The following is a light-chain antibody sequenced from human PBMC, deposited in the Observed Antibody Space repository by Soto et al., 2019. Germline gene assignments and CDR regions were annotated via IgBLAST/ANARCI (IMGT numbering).Light chain of an antibody. CDR1: QSVSSN. CDR3: QQRSNWPPL. CDR2: GAS. V-gene: IGKV3-15*01. J-gene: IGKJ5*01. Sequence: VVMTQSPATLSVTPGEGATLSCMSSQSVSSNLAWYQQKPGQAPRLLIYGASTRATGIPARFSGSGSGTEFTLTISSLQSEDFAVYYCQQRSNWPPLFGQGTRLEI.